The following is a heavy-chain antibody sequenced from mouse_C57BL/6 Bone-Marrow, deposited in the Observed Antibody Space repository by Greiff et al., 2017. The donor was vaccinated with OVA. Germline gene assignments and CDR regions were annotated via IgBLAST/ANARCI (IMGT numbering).Heavy chain of an antibody. CDR3: ARDAVITPGWFAY. V-gene: IGHV7-1*01. CDR2: SRNKANDYTT. D-gene: IGHD1-1*01. CDR1: GFTFSDFY. Sequence: EVKVVESGGGLVQSGRSLRLSCATSGFTFSDFYMEWVRQAPGKGLEWIAASRNKANDYTTEYSASGKGPFIVSRDTSQRILYLQMNALSAEDTAIYYCARDAVITPGWFAYWGQGTLVTVSA. J-gene: IGHJ3*01.